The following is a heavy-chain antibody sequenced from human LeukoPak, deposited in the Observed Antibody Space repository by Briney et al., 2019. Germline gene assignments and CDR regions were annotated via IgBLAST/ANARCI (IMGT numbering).Heavy chain of an antibody. V-gene: IGHV4-39*01. Sequence: SETLSLTCTVSGGSISSSSDYWGWIRQPPGKGLEWIGSIYYSGSTYYNPSLKSRVTIFVGTSKNQFSLKLSSVTAADAAVYYCARLISRSYDILTGYYSGDYWGQGTLVTVSS. CDR3: ARLISRSYDILTGYYSGDY. J-gene: IGHJ4*02. CDR2: IYYSGST. D-gene: IGHD3-9*01. CDR1: GGSISSSSDY.